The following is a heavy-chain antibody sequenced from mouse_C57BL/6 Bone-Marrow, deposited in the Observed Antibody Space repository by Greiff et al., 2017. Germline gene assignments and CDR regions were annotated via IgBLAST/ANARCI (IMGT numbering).Heavy chain of an antibody. Sequence: QVQLQQPGAELVRPGSSVKLSCKASGYTFTSYWMDWVKQRPGQGLEWIGNIYPSDSETHYNQKFKDKATLTVDKSSSTAYMQLSSLTSEDSAVYYCARWLLSWYFDVWGTGTTVTVSS. CDR3: ARWLLSWYFDV. V-gene: IGHV1-61*01. D-gene: IGHD2-3*01. CDR2: IYPSDSET. J-gene: IGHJ1*03. CDR1: GYTFTSYW.